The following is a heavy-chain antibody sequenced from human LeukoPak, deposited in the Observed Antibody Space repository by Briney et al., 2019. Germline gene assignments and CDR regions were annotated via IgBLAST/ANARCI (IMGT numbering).Heavy chain of an antibody. CDR2: ISYDGSNK. D-gene: IGHD1-20*01. CDR3: ATGITGTTPAGDY. Sequence: PGGSLRLSCGASGFXFSSYGIHWVRQAPGKGLEWMAVISYDGSNKYYADSVKGRFTISRDNSKNTLYLQMNSLRAEDTAVYYCATGITGTTPAGDYWGQGTLVTVSS. V-gene: IGHV3-30*03. J-gene: IGHJ4*02. CDR1: GFXFSSYG.